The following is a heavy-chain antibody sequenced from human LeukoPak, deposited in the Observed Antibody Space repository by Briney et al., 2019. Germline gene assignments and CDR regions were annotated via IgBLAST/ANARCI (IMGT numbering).Heavy chain of an antibody. CDR2: IYYSGST. CDR3: ASVDWNDAAFDY. V-gene: IGHV4-39*01. D-gene: IGHD1-1*01. Sequence: PGGSLRLSCAASGFTFSSYAMSWVRQAPGKGLEWIGSIYYSGSTYYNPSLKSRVTISVDTSKNQFSLKLSSVTAADTAVYYCASVDWNDAAFDYWGQGTLVTVSS. J-gene: IGHJ4*02. CDR1: GFTFSSYA.